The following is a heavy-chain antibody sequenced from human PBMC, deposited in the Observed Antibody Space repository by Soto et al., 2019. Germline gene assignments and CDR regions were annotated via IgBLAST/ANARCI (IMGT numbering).Heavy chain of an antibody. D-gene: IGHD1-7*01. CDR1: GGSISSSNW. Sequence: ASETLSLTCAVSGGSISSSNWWSWVRQPPGKGLEWIGEIYHSGSTNYNPSLKSRVTISVDKSKNQFSLKLSSVTAADTAVYYCARDRLELYYYYYGMDVWGQGTTVTVSS. J-gene: IGHJ6*02. CDR2: IYHSGST. CDR3: ARDRLELYYYYYGMDV. V-gene: IGHV4-4*02.